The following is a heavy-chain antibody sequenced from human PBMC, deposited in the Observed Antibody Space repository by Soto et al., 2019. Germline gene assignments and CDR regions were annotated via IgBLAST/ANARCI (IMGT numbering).Heavy chain of an antibody. CDR2: IYRDFDT. Sequence: EVQLVESGGGLVQPGGSLRLSCAASGFTVSRMSWIRQAPGKGLDWVSVIYRDFDTSYTDSVKSRFSISRDNSKNMVHLQMNSLRVEDTAIYYCLREREGDGHAEVWGQGTLVTISS. J-gene: IGHJ4*02. V-gene: IGHV3-66*01. CDR3: LREREGDGHAEV. CDR1: GFTVSR.